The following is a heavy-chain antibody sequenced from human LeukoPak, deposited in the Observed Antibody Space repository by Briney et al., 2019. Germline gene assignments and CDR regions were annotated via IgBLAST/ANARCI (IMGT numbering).Heavy chain of an antibody. CDR3: ARVKLERRANYYYMDV. V-gene: IGHV4-59*12. Sequence: SETLSLTCTVSGGSISSYYWSWIRQPPGKGLEWIGYIYYSGSTNYNPSLKSRVTISVDTSKNQFSLKLSSVTAADTAVYYCARVKLERRANYYYMDVWGKGTTVTVSS. D-gene: IGHD1-1*01. CDR2: IYYSGST. J-gene: IGHJ6*03. CDR1: GGSISSYY.